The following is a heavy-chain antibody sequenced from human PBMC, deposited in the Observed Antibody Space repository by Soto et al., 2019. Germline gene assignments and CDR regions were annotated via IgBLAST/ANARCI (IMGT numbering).Heavy chain of an antibody. D-gene: IGHD6-6*01. Sequence: SETLSLTCSLYSGSLGGYYWSWIRQPPGKGLEWIGEMSPSGTTNYSPSLKSRVSISVDTSKNQFSLNLTALTAADTAVYYCARAPRVSGSAQPRPDFWGQGSLVT. CDR3: ARAPRVSGSAQPRPDF. CDR2: MSPSGTT. CDR1: SGSLGGYY. J-gene: IGHJ4*02. V-gene: IGHV4-34*01.